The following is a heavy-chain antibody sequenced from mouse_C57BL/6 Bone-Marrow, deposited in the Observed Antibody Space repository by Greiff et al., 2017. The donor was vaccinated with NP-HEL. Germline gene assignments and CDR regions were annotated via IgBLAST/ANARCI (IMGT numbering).Heavy chain of an antibody. CDR2: INPSNGAT. D-gene: IGHD3-2*02. J-gene: IGHJ2*01. CDR1: GYIFTSYW. Sequence: QVQLQQPGTELVKPGASVKLSCKASGYIFTSYWMYWVKQRPGQGLDWIGNINPSNGATNYNEKFKNKATLTVDKSSSTAYMQLSSLTSEDSAVYYCARDSGYAFDYWGQGTTLTVSS. CDR3: ARDSGYAFDY. V-gene: IGHV1-53*01.